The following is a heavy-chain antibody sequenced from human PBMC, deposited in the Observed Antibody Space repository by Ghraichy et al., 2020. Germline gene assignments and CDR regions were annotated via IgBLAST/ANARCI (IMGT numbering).Heavy chain of an antibody. CDR3: LRDADY. CDR2: INTNTGNP. CDR1: GYTFTTYA. V-gene: IGHV7-4-1*02. Sequence: ASVKVSCKASGYTFTTYAMNWLRQAPGQGLECMGWINTNTGNPTYAQGFTGRFVISLDTSVSTAYLQISSLKAEDTAVYYCLRDADYWGQGTLVTVSS. J-gene: IGHJ4*02.